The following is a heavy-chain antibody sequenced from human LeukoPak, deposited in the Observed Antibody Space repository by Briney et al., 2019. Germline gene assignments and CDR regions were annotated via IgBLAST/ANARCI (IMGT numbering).Heavy chain of an antibody. J-gene: IGHJ4*02. CDR2: IYHDGRI. CDR3: ARSHDHLWGNYPDY. D-gene: IGHD3-16*02. V-gene: IGHV4/OR15-8*01. Sequence: SETLSLTCDVSGGSIDSTNWWNWVRQPPGKGLEWIGEIYHDGRINYNPSLKSRVTLSVDKSKNQFSLRLNSVTAADTAMYYCARSHDHLWGNYPDYWGQGTLVTVSS. CDR1: GGSIDSTNW.